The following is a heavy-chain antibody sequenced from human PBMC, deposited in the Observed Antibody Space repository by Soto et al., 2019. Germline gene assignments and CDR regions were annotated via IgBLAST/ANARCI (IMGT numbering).Heavy chain of an antibody. CDR1: AYTFTRYD. J-gene: IGHJ4*02. Sequence: QVQLVQSGAEVKKPGASVKVSCKAAAYTFTRYDINWVRQATGQDFEWMGWMNPNNGNTAYAQKFQGRVTMTRDTSKSTAFMELSSLTSEDTAVYYCARGPRNWGVDYWGKGTLVTVSS. CDR2: MNPNNGNT. V-gene: IGHV1-8*01. D-gene: IGHD7-27*01. CDR3: ARGPRNWGVDY.